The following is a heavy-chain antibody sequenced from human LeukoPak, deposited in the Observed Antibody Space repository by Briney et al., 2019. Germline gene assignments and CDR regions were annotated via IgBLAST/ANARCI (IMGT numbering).Heavy chain of an antibody. CDR3: ARVGGGNFYYYGLDV. V-gene: IGHV4-59*01. J-gene: IGHJ6*02. CDR1: GVSISSYY. D-gene: IGHD4-23*01. Sequence: SETLSLTCTVSGVSISSYYWSWIRQPPGKGLEWIGYIYYSGSTNYNPSLKSRVTISLDTSKTQFSLKLSSVTAADTAVYYCARVGGGNFYYYGLDVWGQGTTVTVSS. CDR2: IYYSGST.